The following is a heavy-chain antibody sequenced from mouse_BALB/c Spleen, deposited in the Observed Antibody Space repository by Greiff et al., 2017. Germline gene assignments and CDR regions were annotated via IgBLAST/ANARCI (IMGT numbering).Heavy chain of an antibody. Sequence: EVQLQQSGPELVKPGASVKISCKASGYSFTGYYMHWVKQSHVKSLEWIGRINPYNGATSYNQNFKDKASLTVDKSSSTAYMELHSLTSEDSAVYYCARSPPASTVVETVDYWGQGTTLTVSS. J-gene: IGHJ2*01. D-gene: IGHD1-1*01. CDR1: GYSFTGYY. V-gene: IGHV1-31*01. CDR3: ARSPPASTVVETVDY. CDR2: INPYNGAT.